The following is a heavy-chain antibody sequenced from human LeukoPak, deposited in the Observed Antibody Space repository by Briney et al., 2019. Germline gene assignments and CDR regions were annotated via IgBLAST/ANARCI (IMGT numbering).Heavy chain of an antibody. D-gene: IGHD4-17*01. CDR2: IDPSGGST. CDR1: LYTFTSYY. Sequence: ASLKVSSKAPLYTFTSYYMYSVRQTPQQGLEWMGLIDPSGGSTSYAQKFQGRVTMTRDTSASTVYMELSSLRSEDTAVYYCARDRVTATTRRHFDYWGQGTLVTVSS. V-gene: IGHV1-46*01. CDR3: ARDRVTATTRRHFDY. J-gene: IGHJ4*02.